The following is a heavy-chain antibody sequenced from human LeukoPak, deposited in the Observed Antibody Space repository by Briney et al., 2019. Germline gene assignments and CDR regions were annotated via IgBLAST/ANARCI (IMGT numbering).Heavy chain of an antibody. Sequence: PGGSLRLSCAASGFTFSSYSMNWVRQAPGKGLEWVSYISSSSSTIYYADSVKGRFTISRDNARNSLYLQMNSLRAEDTAVYYCARDKDYWGQGTLVTVSS. V-gene: IGHV3-48*01. CDR1: GFTFSSYS. J-gene: IGHJ4*02. CDR2: ISSSSSTI. CDR3: ARDKDY.